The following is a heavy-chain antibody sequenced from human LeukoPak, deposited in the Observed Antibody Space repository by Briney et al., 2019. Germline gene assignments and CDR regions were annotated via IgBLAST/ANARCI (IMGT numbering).Heavy chain of an antibody. V-gene: IGHV1-69-2*01. J-gene: IGHJ4*02. CDR3: ATRGIVVVPVWGDY. Sequence: ALVKISCKVSGYTFTDYYMHWVQQAPGKGLEWMGLVDPEDGETIYAEKFQGRVTITADTSTDTAYMELSSLRSEDTAVYYCATRGIVVVPVWGDYWGQGTLVTVSS. CDR1: GYTFTDYY. D-gene: IGHD2-2*01. CDR2: VDPEDGET.